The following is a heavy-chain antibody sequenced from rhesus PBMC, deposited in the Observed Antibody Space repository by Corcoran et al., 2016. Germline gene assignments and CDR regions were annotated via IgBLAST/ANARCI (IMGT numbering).Heavy chain of an antibody. Sequence: QVQLQESGPGLVKPSETLSLTCAVSGASISSSWWSWIRQPPGKGLEWIGEINGNMGTHYFNPSLLSRVTSSADESKNHLSLILNSVTAANTAVYYCARGGCYGGSYSHAFAYWGQGVLVTVSS. CDR3: ARGGCYGGSYSHAFAY. D-gene: IGHD3-16*01. J-gene: IGHJ4*01. CDR2: INGNMGTH. V-gene: IGHV4-80*01. CDR1: GASISSSW.